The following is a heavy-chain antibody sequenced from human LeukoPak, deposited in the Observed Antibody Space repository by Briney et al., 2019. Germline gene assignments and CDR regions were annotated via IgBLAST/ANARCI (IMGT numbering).Heavy chain of an antibody. J-gene: IGHJ4*02. Sequence: ASVKVSCKASGYTFIAYYIHWVRQASGQGLEWMGRINPNSGDTDYAQKFQGRIIMSRDTSISTLYMDLSRLRSDDTAVYYCARVGGSGAYYAFDYWGQGSLVTVSS. D-gene: IGHD3-16*01. V-gene: IGHV1-2*06. CDR2: INPNSGDT. CDR3: ARVGGSGAYYAFDY. CDR1: GYTFIAYY.